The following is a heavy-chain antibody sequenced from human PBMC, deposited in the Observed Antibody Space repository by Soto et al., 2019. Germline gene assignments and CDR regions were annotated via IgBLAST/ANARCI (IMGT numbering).Heavy chain of an antibody. CDR3: ARMVVNTAPFDY. Sequence: ASVKVSCKASGYTFTSYYMHWVRQAPGQGLEWMGIINPSGGSTSYAQKFQGRVTMTRDASTSTVYMELSSLRSEDTAVYYCARMVVNTAPFDYWGQGTLVTVSS. CDR1: GYTFTSYY. J-gene: IGHJ4*02. D-gene: IGHD2-21*01. CDR2: INPSGGST. V-gene: IGHV1-46*01.